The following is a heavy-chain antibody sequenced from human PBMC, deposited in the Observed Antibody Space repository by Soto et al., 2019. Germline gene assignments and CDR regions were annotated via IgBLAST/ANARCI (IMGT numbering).Heavy chain of an antibody. CDR2: ISAYNGNT. J-gene: IGHJ5*02. CDR1: GYTFTSYG. V-gene: IGHV1-18*01. CDR3: ERDRWFDP. Sequence: VQLVQSGSEVKKPGASVKVSCKASGYTFTSYGLSWVRQAPGKGLEWMGWISAYNGNTNYAQKLQGRVTMTTDTSTSSAYMELRSLRSDDTAVSYCERDRWFDPCGQGTLVTVSS.